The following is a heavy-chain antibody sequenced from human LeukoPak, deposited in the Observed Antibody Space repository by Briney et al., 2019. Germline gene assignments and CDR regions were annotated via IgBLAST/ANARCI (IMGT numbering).Heavy chain of an antibody. V-gene: IGHV3-74*01. CDR3: ARVLSGSWDWFDP. J-gene: IGHJ5*02. CDR2: INTDGSRI. D-gene: IGHD3-22*01. CDR1: GFTFSNYW. Sequence: GGSLRLSCSASGFTFSNYWMHWVRQAPGKGLVWVSRINTDGSRITYADSVKGRFTISRDNAMNTVYLQMNSLRAEDTAVYYCARVLSGSWDWFDPWGQGTLVTVSS.